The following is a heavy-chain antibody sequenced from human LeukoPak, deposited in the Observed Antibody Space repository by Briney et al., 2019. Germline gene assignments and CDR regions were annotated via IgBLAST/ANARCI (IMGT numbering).Heavy chain of an antibody. D-gene: IGHD3-16*01. J-gene: IGHJ6*03. CDR1: GFTFSSYG. V-gene: IGHV3-30*02. Sequence: GGSLRLSCAASGFTFSSYGMHWVRQAPGKGLEWVAFIRFAGSNKYYADSVKGRFTISRDNSKNTLSLQMNSLRAEDTAVSYCAXXXSPYIXXXXXXXXYXXXXXXXKGXTVT. CDR3: AXXXSPYIXXXXXXXXYXXXXX. CDR2: IRFAGSNK.